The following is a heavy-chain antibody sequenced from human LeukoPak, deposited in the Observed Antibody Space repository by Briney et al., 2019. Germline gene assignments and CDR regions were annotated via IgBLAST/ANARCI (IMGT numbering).Heavy chain of an antibody. Sequence: ASVKVSCKASGYTFTSYGISWVRQAPGQGLEWMGWISAYNGNTNYAQKFQGRVTMTRDTSISTAYMELSRLRSDDTAVYYCARVDELWFGELYWYFDYWGQGTLVTVSS. CDR2: ISAYNGNT. V-gene: IGHV1-18*01. CDR3: ARVDELWFGELYWYFDY. J-gene: IGHJ4*02. D-gene: IGHD3-10*01. CDR1: GYTFTSYG.